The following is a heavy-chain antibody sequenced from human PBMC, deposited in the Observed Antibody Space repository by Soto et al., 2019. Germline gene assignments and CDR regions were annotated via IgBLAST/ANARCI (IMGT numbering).Heavy chain of an antibody. CDR3: ARHYYDSSGARGFQH. Sequence: PSETLSLTCSVSGGSVSSGSYYWSWIRQPPGKGLEWIGYIYYSGSTNYNPSLKSRVTISVDTSKNQFSLKLSSVTAADTAVYYCARHYYDSSGARGFQHWGQGTLVTVSS. D-gene: IGHD3-22*01. CDR1: GGSVSSGSYY. V-gene: IGHV4-61*01. J-gene: IGHJ1*01. CDR2: IYYSGST.